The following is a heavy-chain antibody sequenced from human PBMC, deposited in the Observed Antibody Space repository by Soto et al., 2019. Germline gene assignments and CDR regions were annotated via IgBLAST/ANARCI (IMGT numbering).Heavy chain of an antibody. Sequence: QVQLQESGPGLVKPSETLSLTCTVSGGSISSYYWSWIRLPPGQGLEWIGYIYYSGSTNYNPSLKNRVTRSVDKSKHQFSLKLNTVTAADTAVYYCARLNYYGTEAWFDPWGQGTLVTDTS. CDR3: ARLNYYGTEAWFDP. D-gene: IGHD3-10*01. CDR2: IYYSGST. J-gene: IGHJ5*02. CDR1: GGSISSYY. V-gene: IGHV4-59*08.